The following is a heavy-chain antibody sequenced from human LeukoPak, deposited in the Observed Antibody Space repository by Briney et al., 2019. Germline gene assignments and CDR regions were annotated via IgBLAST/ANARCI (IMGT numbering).Heavy chain of an antibody. Sequence: GGSLRLSCAASGFTFSSYWMSWVRQAPGKGLEWVANIKQDGSEKYYVDSVKGRFTISRDNAKNSLYLQMNSLRAEDTAVYYCAKDLAATTGNYFDYWGQGTLVTVSS. J-gene: IGHJ4*02. CDR2: IKQDGSEK. CDR3: AKDLAATTGNYFDY. D-gene: IGHD5-12*01. V-gene: IGHV3-7*03. CDR1: GFTFSSYW.